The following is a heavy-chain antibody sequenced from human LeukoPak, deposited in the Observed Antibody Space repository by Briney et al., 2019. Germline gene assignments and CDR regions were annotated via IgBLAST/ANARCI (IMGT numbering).Heavy chain of an antibody. CDR2: IYYSGST. Sequence: SETLSLTCTVSGGSISSYYWSWIRQPPGKGLEWIGYIYYSGSTNYNPSLKSRVTISVDTSKNQFSLKLSSVTAADTAVYYCARALLSWGSYGAFDYWGQGTLVTVSS. CDR3: ARALLSWGSYGAFDY. D-gene: IGHD7-27*01. V-gene: IGHV4-59*12. CDR1: GGSISSYY. J-gene: IGHJ4*02.